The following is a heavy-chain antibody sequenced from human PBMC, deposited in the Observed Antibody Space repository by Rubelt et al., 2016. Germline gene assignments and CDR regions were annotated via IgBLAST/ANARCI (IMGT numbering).Heavy chain of an antibody. CDR2: IKQDGSEK. D-gene: IGHD2-2*01. CDR3: VKAHNLYRSSTSCYYDAFDI. V-gene: IGHV3-7*01. CDR1: GFTFSSYW. Sequence: EVQLVESGGGLVQPGGSLRLSCAASGFTFSSYWMSWVRQAPGKGLEWVANIKQDGSEKYYVDSVKGRFTISRDNSKNTLYLQMSSLRAEDTAVYYCVKAHNLYRSSTSCYYDAFDIWGQGTMVTVSS. J-gene: IGHJ3*02.